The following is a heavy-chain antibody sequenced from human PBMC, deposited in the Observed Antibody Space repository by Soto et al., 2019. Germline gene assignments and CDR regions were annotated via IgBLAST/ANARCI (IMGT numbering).Heavy chain of an antibody. D-gene: IGHD1-26*01. V-gene: IGHV3-30*03. CDR1: AFTFSSYA. CDR3: ARDGSRDGDSLVESYFYFDY. Sequence: GGSLRLSCAASAFTFSSYAVHWVRQAPGKGLEWVAVISYDGSNEYYADSVKGRFATSRDNSKNTLYLQMNSLRAEDTAVYYCARDGSRDGDSLVESYFYFDYWGQGTLVTVSS. J-gene: IGHJ4*02. CDR2: ISYDGSNE.